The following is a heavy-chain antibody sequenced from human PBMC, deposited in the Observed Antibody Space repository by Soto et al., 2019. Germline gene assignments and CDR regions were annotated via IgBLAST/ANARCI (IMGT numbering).Heavy chain of an antibody. CDR2: IKSDGSEI. Sequence: GGSLRLSCAASGFTFSSYWMTWVRQAPGKGLEWVAIIKSDGSEIYYVDSVKGRFTISRDNAKNSLYLQMNGLRIEDTAIYYCARGIWQWHPASLYWGQGTLVTVSS. J-gene: IGHJ4*02. D-gene: IGHD6-19*01. CDR1: GFTFSSYW. CDR3: ARGIWQWHPASLY. V-gene: IGHV3-7*05.